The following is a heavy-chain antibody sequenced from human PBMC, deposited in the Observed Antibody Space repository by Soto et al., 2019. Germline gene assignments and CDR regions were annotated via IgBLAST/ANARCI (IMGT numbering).Heavy chain of an antibody. J-gene: IGHJ6*02. V-gene: IGHV3-30-3*01. Sequence: PGGSLRLSCAASGFTFSTYAMHWVRQAPGKGLEWVAVISYDGSNKYYADSVKGRFTISRDNSKSTLYLQMNSLRAEDTAVYFCGRDKSYVGTISYSSGMDVWGQGATVPVSS. CDR1: GFTFSTYA. CDR2: ISYDGSNK. CDR3: GRDKSYVGTISYSSGMDV. D-gene: IGHD3-16*01.